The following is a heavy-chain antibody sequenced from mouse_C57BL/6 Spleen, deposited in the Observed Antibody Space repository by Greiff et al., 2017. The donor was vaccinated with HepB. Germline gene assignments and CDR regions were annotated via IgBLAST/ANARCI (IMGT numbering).Heavy chain of an antibody. CDR3: ARETTVVGGYYYAMDY. CDR2: IYPGSGST. Sequence: QVQLQQPGAELVKPGASVKMSCKASGYTFTSYCITWVKQRPGQGLEWIGDIYPGSGSTNYNEKFKSKATLTVDTSSSTAYMQLSSLTSEDSAVYYCARETTVVGGYYYAMDYWGQGTSVTVSS. J-gene: IGHJ4*01. V-gene: IGHV1-55*01. CDR1: GYTFTSYC. D-gene: IGHD1-1*01.